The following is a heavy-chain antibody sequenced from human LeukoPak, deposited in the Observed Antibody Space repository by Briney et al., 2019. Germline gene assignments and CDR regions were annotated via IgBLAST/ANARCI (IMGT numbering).Heavy chain of an antibody. CDR3: ARRRGSYMDS. V-gene: IGHV3-33*01. CDR1: GVTFSSHD. Sequence: PGRSLRLSCAASGVTFSSHDMHWVRQAPGKGLEWVALIYYDGSNKYYADSVKGRFTISRDNSRNTLYLQMNSLRAEDTAVYYCARRRGSYMDSGGQGTLITASS. CDR2: IYYDGSNK. J-gene: IGHJ4*03.